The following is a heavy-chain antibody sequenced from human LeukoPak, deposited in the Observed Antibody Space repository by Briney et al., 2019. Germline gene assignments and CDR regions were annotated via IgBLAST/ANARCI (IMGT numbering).Heavy chain of an antibody. CDR3: ARGRGSYSLDY. Sequence: ASVKVSCKASGYTFTNYAVHWVRQAPGQRFECMGWINAGNGNTKYSQNFQGRVTITRDTSASTAYMELSSLRSEDTAVYYCARGRGSYSLDYWGQGTLVTVSS. CDR2: INAGNGNT. D-gene: IGHD1-26*01. V-gene: IGHV1-3*01. CDR1: GYTFTNYA. J-gene: IGHJ4*02.